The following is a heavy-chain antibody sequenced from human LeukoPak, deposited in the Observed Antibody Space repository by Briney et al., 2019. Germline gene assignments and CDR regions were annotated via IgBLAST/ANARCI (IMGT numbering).Heavy chain of an antibody. CDR3: ARVQSLFIGGIDY. CDR1: GGSISSSSYY. CDR2: IYYSGST. V-gene: IGHV4-39*07. D-gene: IGHD3-16*02. Sequence: SETLSLTCTVSGGSISSSSYYWGWIRQPPGKGLEWIGSIYYSGSTYYNPFLKSRVTISVDTSKNQFSLKLSSVTAADTAVYYCARVQSLFIGGIDYWGQGTLVTVSS. J-gene: IGHJ4*02.